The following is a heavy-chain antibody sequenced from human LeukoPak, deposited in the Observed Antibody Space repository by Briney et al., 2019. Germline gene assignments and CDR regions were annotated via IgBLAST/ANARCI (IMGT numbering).Heavy chain of an antibody. Sequence: SETLSLTCTVSGGSLSRYHWSWIRQPPGKGLEWIGYIYYSGSTNYNPSLKSRVTISVDTSKNQFSLKLSSVTAADTAVYYCAGALAAAGTSFDYWGQGTLVTVSS. CDR1: GGSLSRYH. D-gene: IGHD6-13*01. CDR2: IYYSGST. J-gene: IGHJ4*02. V-gene: IGHV4-59*08. CDR3: AGALAAAGTSFDY.